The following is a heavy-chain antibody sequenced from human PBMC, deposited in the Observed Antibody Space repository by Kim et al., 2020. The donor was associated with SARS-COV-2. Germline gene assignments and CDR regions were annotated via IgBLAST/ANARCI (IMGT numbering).Heavy chain of an antibody. CDR2: IKEDGSQK. J-gene: IGHJ4*01. D-gene: IGHD3-9*01. CDR1: EFTFSNYW. CDR3: ARIYHDILTGSYFFDY. V-gene: IGHV3-7*01. Sequence: GGSLRLSCAASEFTFSNYWMSWVRQAPGKGLEWVASIKEDGSQKYYVDSLKGRFTISRDNAKNSLYLQMNSLRAEDTAVYYCARIYHDILTGSYFFDYWG.